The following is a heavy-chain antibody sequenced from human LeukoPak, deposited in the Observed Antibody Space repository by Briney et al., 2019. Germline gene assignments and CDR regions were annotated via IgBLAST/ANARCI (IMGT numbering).Heavy chain of an antibody. CDR3: ARDRLASYGMDV. V-gene: IGHV4-34*01. CDR2: INHSGST. Sequence: SETLSLTCAVYGGSFSGYYWSWIRQPPGKGLEWIGEINHSGSTNYNPSPKSRVTISVDTSKNQFSLKLSSVTAADTAVYYCARDRLASYGMDVWGQGTTVTVSS. D-gene: IGHD1-14*01. CDR1: GGSFSGYY. J-gene: IGHJ6*02.